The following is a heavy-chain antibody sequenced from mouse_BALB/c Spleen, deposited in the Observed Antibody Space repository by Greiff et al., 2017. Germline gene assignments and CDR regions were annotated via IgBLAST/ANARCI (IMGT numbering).Heavy chain of an antibody. CDR1: GFSLTSYG. Sequence: VQLQESGPGLVAPSQSLSITCTVSGFSLTSYGVHWVRQPPGKGLEWLGVIWAGGSTNYNSALMSRLSISKDNSKSQVFLKMNSLQTDDTAMYYCARDRYYGSREGFAYWGQGTLVTVSA. J-gene: IGHJ3*01. V-gene: IGHV2-9*02. D-gene: IGHD1-1*01. CDR2: IWAGGST. CDR3: ARDRYYGSREGFAY.